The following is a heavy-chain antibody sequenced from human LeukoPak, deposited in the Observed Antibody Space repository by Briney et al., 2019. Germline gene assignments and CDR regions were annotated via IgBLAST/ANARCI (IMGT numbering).Heavy chain of an antibody. J-gene: IGHJ5*02. CDR3: ARDGNYYDSSGYLKFDP. Sequence: GGSLRLSCAASGFTFSSYSMNWARQAPGKGLEWVSSISSSSSYIYYADSVKGRFTISRDNAKNSLYLQMNSLRAEDTAVYYCARDGNYYDSSGYLKFDPWGQGTLVTVSS. CDR1: GFTFSSYS. D-gene: IGHD3-22*01. V-gene: IGHV3-21*01. CDR2: ISSSSSYI.